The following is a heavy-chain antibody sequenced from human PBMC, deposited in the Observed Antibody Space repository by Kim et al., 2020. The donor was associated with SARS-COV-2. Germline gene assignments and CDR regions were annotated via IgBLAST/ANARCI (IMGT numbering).Heavy chain of an antibody. CDR3: ARGVGATTSLSFDY. V-gene: IGHV3-13*01. Sequence: GGSLRLSCAASGFTFSSYDMHWVRQATGKGLEWVSAIGTAGDTYYPGSVKGRFTISRENAKNSLYLQMNSLRAGDTAVYYCARGVGATTSLSFDYWGQGTLVTVSS. J-gene: IGHJ4*02. CDR2: IGTAGDT. D-gene: IGHD1-26*01. CDR1: GFTFSSYD.